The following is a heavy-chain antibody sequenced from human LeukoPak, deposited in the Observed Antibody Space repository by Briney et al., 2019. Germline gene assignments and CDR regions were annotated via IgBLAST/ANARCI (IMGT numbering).Heavy chain of an antibody. V-gene: IGHV4-59*01. D-gene: IGHD1-26*01. CDR1: GVSISTYY. CDR3: ARMYSGTSYYFDY. J-gene: IGHJ4*02. CDR2: FSHSGST. Sequence: PSETLSLTCSVSGVSISTYYWIWIRQPPAKGLEWMGFFSHSGSTKYNPSLKSRVTMLVDTSKNQFSLKLSSVTAADTAVYYCARMYSGTSYYFDYWGQGTLVTVSS.